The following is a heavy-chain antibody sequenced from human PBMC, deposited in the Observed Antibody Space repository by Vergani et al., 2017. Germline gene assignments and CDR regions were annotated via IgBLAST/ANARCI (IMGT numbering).Heavy chain of an antibody. D-gene: IGHD5-18*01. CDR2: ISSSSSYT. CDR1: GFTFSSYG. J-gene: IGHJ4*02. Sequence: VQLVESGGGVVQPGRSLRLSCAASGFTFSSYGMHWVRQAPGKGLEWVSYISSSSSYTNYADSVKGRFTISRDNSKNTLYLQMNSLRAEDTAVYYCARDRQPFEWGQGTLVTVSS. V-gene: IGHV3-21*05. CDR3: ARDRQPFE.